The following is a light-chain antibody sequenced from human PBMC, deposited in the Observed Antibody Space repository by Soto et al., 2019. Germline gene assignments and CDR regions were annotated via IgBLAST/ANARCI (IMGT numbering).Light chain of an antibody. V-gene: IGLV2-14*01. Sequence: QSALTQPASVSGSPGQSITISCTGTSSDVGGYNYVSWYQQHPGKAPKLMIYEVSNRPSGVSNRFSGSKSGNTASLTISGLQAEDEADYYCSSYTSSILYVFGTGTSSPS. J-gene: IGLJ1*01. CDR2: EVS. CDR1: SSDVGGYNY. CDR3: SSYTSSILYV.